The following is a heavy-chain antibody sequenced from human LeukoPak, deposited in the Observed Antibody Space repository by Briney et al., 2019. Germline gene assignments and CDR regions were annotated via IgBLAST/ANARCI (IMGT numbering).Heavy chain of an antibody. J-gene: IGHJ6*02. CDR2: ISYDGSNK. CDR1: GFTFSSSA. CDR3: ARDLGGNYYYYYGMDV. V-gene: IGHV3-30-3*01. Sequence: GGSLRLSCAASGFTFSSSAMSWVRQAPGKGLEWVAVISYDGSNKYYADSVKGRFTISRDNSKNTLYLQMNSLRAEDTAVYYCARDLGGNYYYYYGMDVWGQGTTVTVSS. D-gene: IGHD3-10*01.